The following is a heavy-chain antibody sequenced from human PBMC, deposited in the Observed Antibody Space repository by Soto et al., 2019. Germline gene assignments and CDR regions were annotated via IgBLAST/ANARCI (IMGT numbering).Heavy chain of an antibody. CDR1: GYSFTNYW. V-gene: IGHV5-51*01. CDR3: ARTSMQSRGYSYGHGGMDV. J-gene: IGHJ6*02. Sequence: PGVSLKISCKGSGYSFTNYWIGWVRQMPGKGLEWMGIIYPGDSDTRYSPSFQGQVTISADKSISTAYLQWSSLKASDTALYYCARTSMQSRGYSYGHGGMDVWGQGTTVTVS. D-gene: IGHD5-18*01. CDR2: IYPGDSDT.